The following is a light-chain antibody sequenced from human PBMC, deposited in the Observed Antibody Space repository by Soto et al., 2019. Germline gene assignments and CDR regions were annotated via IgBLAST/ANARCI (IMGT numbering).Light chain of an antibody. Sequence: IVLTQSPGTRSLSRGERATLSCRASPNINGNYLAWYQLKSGQAPRRVIYATSTRATGIPDRFSGSVYGTDFNLTISRLETEDFAVYYCQQYGSSPRTFGQGTKVDIK. V-gene: IGKV3-20*01. CDR1: PNINGNY. CDR3: QQYGSSPRT. J-gene: IGKJ1*01. CDR2: ATS.